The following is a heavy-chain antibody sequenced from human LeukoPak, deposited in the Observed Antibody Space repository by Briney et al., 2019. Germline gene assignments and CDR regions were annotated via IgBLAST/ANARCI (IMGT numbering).Heavy chain of an antibody. D-gene: IGHD6-19*01. CDR2: IYHGGST. CDR1: GGSISSGGYY. CDR3: ATIPYSSGWVDY. Sequence: PSETLSLTCTVSGGSISSGGYYWSWIRQPPGKGLEWIGYIYHGGSTYYNPSLKSRVTISVDRSKNQFSLKLSSVTAADTAVYYCATIPYSSGWVDYWGQGTLVTVSS. J-gene: IGHJ4*02. V-gene: IGHV4-30-2*01.